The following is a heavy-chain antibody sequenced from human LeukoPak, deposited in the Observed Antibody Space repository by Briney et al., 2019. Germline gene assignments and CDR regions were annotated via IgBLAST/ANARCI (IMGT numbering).Heavy chain of an antibody. D-gene: IGHD2-2*01. CDR2: IYSGGST. CDR1: GFTVSSNY. J-gene: IGHJ3*02. V-gene: IGHV3-53*01. CDR3: AKGIVPAPNGAFEI. Sequence: GGSLRLSCAASGFTVSSNYMSRVRQAPGKGLEWVSVIYSGGSTYYAGSVKGRFTISRDNSKNTLYLQMNSLRAEDTAVYYCAKGIVPAPNGAFEIWGQGTMVTVSS.